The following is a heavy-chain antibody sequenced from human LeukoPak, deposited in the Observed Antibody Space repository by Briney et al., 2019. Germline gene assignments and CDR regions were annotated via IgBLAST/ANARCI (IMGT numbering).Heavy chain of an antibody. CDR3: AGRGIATYYVDY. CDR1: GYNFTVYW. D-gene: IGHD3-10*01. Sequence: GESLKISCEASGYNFTVYWIAWVRQMPGKGLEWMGIIDPSDSDTRYSPFFQGQVTISADKSISTAYLQWSTLKASDTAVYYCAGRGIATYYVDYWGQGTQVTVSS. V-gene: IGHV5-51*01. CDR2: IDPSDSDT. J-gene: IGHJ4*02.